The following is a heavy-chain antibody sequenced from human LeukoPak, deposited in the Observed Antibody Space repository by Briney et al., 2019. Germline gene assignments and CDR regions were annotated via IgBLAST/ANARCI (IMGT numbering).Heavy chain of an antibody. V-gene: IGHV3-21*06. CDR2: IGPTGFDR. CDR3: ATETNGRHYDY. J-gene: IGHJ4*02. CDR1: GFTFSSNW. Sequence: GGSLRLSCAASGFTFSSNWMHWVRQAPGKGLEWVASIGPTGFDRYHADSIKGRFTISRDNANSFLYLQMDSLRAEDTAVYYCATETNGRHYDYWGQGTLLTVSS. D-gene: IGHD1-14*01.